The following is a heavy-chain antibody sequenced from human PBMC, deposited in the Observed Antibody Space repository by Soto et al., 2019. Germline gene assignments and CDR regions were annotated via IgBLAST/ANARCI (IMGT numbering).Heavy chain of an antibody. CDR3: ARDPSEGRVGNWFES. Sequence: EVQLVESGGGLVKPGGSLRLSCAASGFTFSRYGMNWLRQAPGKGLEWVASISSSTSYVYYADSVKGRFSTSRDNAKNLLNLEMYALRSEDRAIYYCARDPSEGRVGNWFESWGQGTLFTVSS. V-gene: IGHV3-21*06. J-gene: IGHJ5*01. CDR1: GFTFSRYG. CDR2: ISSSTSYV.